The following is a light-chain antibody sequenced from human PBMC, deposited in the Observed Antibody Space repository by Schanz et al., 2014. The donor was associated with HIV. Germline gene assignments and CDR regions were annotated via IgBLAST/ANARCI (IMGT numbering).Light chain of an antibody. CDR1: NRDRDPRGLHF. V-gene: IGLV2-14*03. Sequence: QSALTQPASVSGSPGQAITISCTGANRDRDPRGLHFPPLPPPNPGKGPKFLVSDVSVRPSGLSNRFSASKSGNTASLTVSGLQAEDEADYYCSSYEGSNNWVFGTGTKLTVL. CDR3: SSYEGSNNWV. J-gene: IGLJ1*01. CDR2: DVS.